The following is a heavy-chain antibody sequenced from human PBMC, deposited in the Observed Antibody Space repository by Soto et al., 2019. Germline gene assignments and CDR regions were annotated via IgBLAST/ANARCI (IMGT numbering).Heavy chain of an antibody. CDR2: IDPSGGKT. D-gene: IGHD5-18*01. V-gene: IGHV1-46*01. Sequence: ASVKVSCKASGYTFTRDQIHWVRQAPGQGLEWMGMIDPSGGKTNYAQKFQGRVAMTRDTSTSTVYMALSSLRSEDTAIYFCARVMRSLLSITALDTWGQGTLVTVSS. CDR1: GYTFTRDQ. CDR3: ARVMRSLLSITALDT. J-gene: IGHJ5*02.